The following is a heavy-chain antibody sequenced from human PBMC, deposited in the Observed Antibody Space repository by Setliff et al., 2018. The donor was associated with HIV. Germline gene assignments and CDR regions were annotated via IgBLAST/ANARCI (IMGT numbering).Heavy chain of an antibody. V-gene: IGHV1-69*13. Sequence: GASVKVSCKASGGTFSSYAVSWVRHAPGQGLEWMGAIIRVFETANYAQKFQGRVTITADESTSKAYMELSSLRSEVTAVYYCARNDASGSYYRLDYWGQGTLVTVSS. D-gene: IGHD3-10*01. CDR1: GGTFSSYA. CDR3: ARNDASGSYYRLDY. J-gene: IGHJ4*02. CDR2: IIRVFETA.